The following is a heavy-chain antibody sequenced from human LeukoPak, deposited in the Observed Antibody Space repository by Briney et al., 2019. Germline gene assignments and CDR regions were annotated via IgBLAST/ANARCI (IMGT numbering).Heavy chain of an antibody. CDR2: IYPGDSDT. V-gene: IGHV5-51*01. D-gene: IGHD3-22*01. J-gene: IGHJ4*02. CDR3: ARLFARYDSSGYYSYYFDY. Sequence: GESLKISCKGSGYSFTSYWIGWVRQMPGKGLEWMGIIYPGDSDTRYSPSFQGQVTISADKSISTAYLQWSSLKASDTAMYYCARLFARYDSSGYYSYYFDYWGRGTLVTVSS. CDR1: GYSFTSYW.